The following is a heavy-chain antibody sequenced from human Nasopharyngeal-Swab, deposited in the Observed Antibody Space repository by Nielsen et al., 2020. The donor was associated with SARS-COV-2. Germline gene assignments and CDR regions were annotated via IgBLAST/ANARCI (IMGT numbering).Heavy chain of an antibody. CDR1: GFTFSRFG. D-gene: IGHD4-11*01. J-gene: IGHJ6*03. CDR3: AKDLNSNFLNYMDV. V-gene: IGHV3-23*01. Sequence: GGSLTLSCAASGFTFSRFGLGWVRQAPGKGLEWVSAISASGVTTYYAGSVKGRFTISRDNSKSTLYLQMNSLRAEDTAAYYCAKDLNSNFLNYMDVWGKGTTVSVSS. CDR2: ISASGVTT.